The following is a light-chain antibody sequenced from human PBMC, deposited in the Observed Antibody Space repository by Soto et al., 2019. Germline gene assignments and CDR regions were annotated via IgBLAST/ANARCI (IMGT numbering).Light chain of an antibody. Sequence: EIVMPQSPGTLSVSPGEGSTLSCRASQSISSTLAWYQQKPGQAPRLLIYGASTRATGIPARFSGSGSGTEFTLTISSLQPEEFATYYCILDYSYFWAVGQGNKVDIK. J-gene: IGKJ1*01. CDR1: QSISST. CDR2: GAS. V-gene: IGKV3-15*01. CDR3: ILDYSYFWA.